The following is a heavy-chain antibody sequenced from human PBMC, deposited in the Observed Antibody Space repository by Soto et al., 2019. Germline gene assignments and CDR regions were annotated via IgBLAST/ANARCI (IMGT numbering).Heavy chain of an antibody. CDR2: ISGSGSST. V-gene: IGHV3-23*01. Sequence: EVQLLESGGGLVQPGGSLRLSCAASGFTFSSYAMSWVRQAPGKGLEWVSAISGSGSSTYYADSVKGRFTISRDNSKNTLYLQMNSLRAEDTAVYYCARVTDSSGYYLDYWGQGTLVTVSS. J-gene: IGHJ4*02. CDR1: GFTFSSYA. D-gene: IGHD3-22*01. CDR3: ARVTDSSGYYLDY.